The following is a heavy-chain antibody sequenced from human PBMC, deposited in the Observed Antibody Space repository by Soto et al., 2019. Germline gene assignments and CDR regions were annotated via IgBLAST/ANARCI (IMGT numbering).Heavy chain of an antibody. J-gene: IGHJ4*02. CDR2: ITHSGTYV. Sequence: KAGGSLRLSCTASGFTFREYSMSWVRQAPGKGLEWVSSITHSGTYVYYADSVKGRFTISRDSASNSLFLQMTSLRAEDTAVYHCARARGNDWYSDYWGQGTLVTVSS. V-gene: IGHV3-21*01. CDR1: GFTFREYS. CDR3: ARARGNDWYSDY. D-gene: IGHD5-12*01.